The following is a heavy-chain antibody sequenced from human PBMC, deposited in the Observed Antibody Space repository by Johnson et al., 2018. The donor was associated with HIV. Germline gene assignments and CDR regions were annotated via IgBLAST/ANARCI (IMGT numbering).Heavy chain of an antibody. CDR3: AKAGQLVAATSAFDI. J-gene: IGHJ3*02. Sequence: VQLVESGGGLVQPGGSLRLSCAASGFTFSSYWMSWVRQAPGKGLEWVANIKQDGSEKYYVDSVKGRFTISRDNAKNSLYLQMNSLRSEDTAVYYCAKAGQLVAATSAFDIWGQGTMVTVSS. V-gene: IGHV3-7*02. CDR1: GFTFSSYW. CDR2: IKQDGSEK. D-gene: IGHD2-15*01.